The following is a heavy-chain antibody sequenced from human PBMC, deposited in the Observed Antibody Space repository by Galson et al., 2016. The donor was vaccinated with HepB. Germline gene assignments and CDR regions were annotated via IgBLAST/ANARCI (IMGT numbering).Heavy chain of an antibody. CDR1: GFTVSHNY. J-gene: IGHJ4*02. CDR2: IYSAGSGGST. CDR3: AGGDCASGICYNTPDY. Sequence: SLRLSCAASGFTVSHNYMTWVRQAPGQGLEWVSVIYSAGSGGSTFYADYVKGRFTISRYNSKNTRHLQMNSLRAEDTAVYYCAGGDCASGICYNTPDYWGQGTLVTVSS. V-gene: IGHV3-53*01. D-gene: IGHD2-8*01.